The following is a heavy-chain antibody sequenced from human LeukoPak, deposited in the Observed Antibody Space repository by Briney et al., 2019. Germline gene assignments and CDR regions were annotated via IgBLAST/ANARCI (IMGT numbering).Heavy chain of an antibody. CDR3: ARAPIVGATYYDY. V-gene: IGHV4-4*07. D-gene: IGHD1-26*01. CDR1: GGSISSYY. CDR2: IYTSGST. Sequence: SETLSLTGTVSGGSISSYYWSRIRQPAGKGLEWIGRIYTSGSTNYNPSLKSRVTISVDKSRNQFSLKLSSVTAADTAVYYCARAPIVGATYYDYWGQGTLVTVSS. J-gene: IGHJ4*02.